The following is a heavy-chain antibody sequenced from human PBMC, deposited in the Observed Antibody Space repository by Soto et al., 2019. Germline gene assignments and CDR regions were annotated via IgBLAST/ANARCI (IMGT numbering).Heavy chain of an antibody. CDR2: ISYDGSNK. V-gene: IGHV3-30-3*01. CDR1: GFTFSSYA. D-gene: IGHD3-3*01. Sequence: GGSLRLSCAASGFTFSSYAMHWVRQAPGKGLEWVAVISYDGSNKYYADSVKGRFTISRDNSKNTLYLQMNSLRAEDTAVYYCARAPDFWRSFDIWGQGTMVTVSS. J-gene: IGHJ3*02. CDR3: ARAPDFWRSFDI.